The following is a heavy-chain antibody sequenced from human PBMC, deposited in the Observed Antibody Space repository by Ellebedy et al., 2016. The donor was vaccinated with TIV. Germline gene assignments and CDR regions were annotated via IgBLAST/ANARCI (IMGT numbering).Heavy chain of an antibody. V-gene: IGHV3-74*01. Sequence: GESLKISCAASGFTFSSYWMHWVRQAPGKGLVWVSRINGDGSTKDYADSVKGRFTISRDNAKNTLSLQMNSLRDEDTAVYYCARPTRQKGDLDYWGQGTLVTVSS. J-gene: IGHJ4*02. CDR1: GFTFSSYW. D-gene: IGHD3-10*01. CDR3: ARPTRQKGDLDY. CDR2: INGDGSTK.